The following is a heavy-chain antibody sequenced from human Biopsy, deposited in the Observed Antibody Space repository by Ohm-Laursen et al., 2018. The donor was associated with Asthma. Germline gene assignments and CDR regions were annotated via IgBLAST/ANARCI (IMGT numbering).Heavy chain of an antibody. CDR3: AKSADYYDSTDYLDF. J-gene: IGHJ4*01. D-gene: IGHD3-22*01. CDR2: ISWNSGNI. Sequence: SLRLSCTAPRFTFNKFWMHWVRQAPGKGLEWVSSISWNSGNIDYAVSVKGRFTISRDNAKNSLYLQMQSLRPEDTAFYYCAKSADYYDSTDYLDFWGRGTLVTVSS. V-gene: IGHV3-9*01. CDR1: RFTFNKFW.